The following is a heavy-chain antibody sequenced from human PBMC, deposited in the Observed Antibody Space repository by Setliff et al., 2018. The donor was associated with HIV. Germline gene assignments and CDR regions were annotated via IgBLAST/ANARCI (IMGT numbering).Heavy chain of an antibody. CDR2: ISNTGNT. Sequence: SETLSLTCTVSGGSISNYYWSWIRQSPGKGLEWIGYISNTGNTKYNPSLKSRATIAGDTSKNQFSLKLSSVAAADTAVYYCARQTATGTSATFDSWGQGPLVTVSS. J-gene: IGHJ4*02. CDR1: GGSISNYY. CDR3: ARQTATGTSATFDS. V-gene: IGHV4-59*08. D-gene: IGHD2-21*02.